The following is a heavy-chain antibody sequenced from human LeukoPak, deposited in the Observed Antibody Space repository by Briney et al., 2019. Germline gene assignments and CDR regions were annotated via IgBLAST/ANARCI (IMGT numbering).Heavy chain of an antibody. Sequence: AAGSLRLSCAASGFTFSSYAMSWVRQPPGKGLEWVSAISGSGGSTYYADSVKGRLTISRDTSKNTPCLQMNSLRAEDTAVYYCAKGLWFGSYPDYRGQRTLVTVSS. CDR2: ISGSGGST. D-gene: IGHD3-10*01. J-gene: IGHJ4*02. V-gene: IGHV3-23*01. CDR3: AKGLWFGSYPDY. CDR1: GFTFSSYA.